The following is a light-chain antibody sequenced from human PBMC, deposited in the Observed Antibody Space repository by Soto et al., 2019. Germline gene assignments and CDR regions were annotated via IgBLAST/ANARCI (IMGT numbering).Light chain of an antibody. J-gene: IGKJ4*01. CDR3: QQASSFPLT. CDR1: QGISSW. Sequence: DIQMTQSPSSVSASVGDRVTITCRASQGISSWLGWYQQKPGQAPKLLIFAASSLQSGVPPRFSGSESGTEFTLTICSLQPEDVATYYCQQASSFPLTFGGGTKVDIK. CDR2: AAS. V-gene: IGKV1-12*01.